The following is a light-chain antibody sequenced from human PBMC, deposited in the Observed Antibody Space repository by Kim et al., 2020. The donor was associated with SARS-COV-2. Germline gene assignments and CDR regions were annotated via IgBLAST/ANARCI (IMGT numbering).Light chain of an antibody. CDR2: GAS. V-gene: IGKV3-20*01. J-gene: IGKJ4*01. Sequence: SPGERAILNCRASQSVNSKFLGWYQQKPGQAPRLLIFGASSRATGIPDRFSGSGSGTDFTLRISRLEPEDFAVYYCQQYGSSLLTFGGGTKVDIK. CDR1: QSVNSKF. CDR3: QQYGSSLLT.